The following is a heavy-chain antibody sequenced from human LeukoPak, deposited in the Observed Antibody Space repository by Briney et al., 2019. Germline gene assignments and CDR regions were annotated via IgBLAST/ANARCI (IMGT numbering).Heavy chain of an antibody. V-gene: IGHV4-4*02. CDR1: GGSISGSYW. CDR3: ARVQPMFISRPHFDS. D-gene: IGHD6-13*01. CDR2: IYHSGST. Sequence: SGTLSLTCGVSGGSISGSYWWSWVRQPPGKGLEWIGEIYHSGSTNYNPSLKSRVTISMDKSKNQFSLNLSSVTAADTAVYYCARVQPMFISRPHFDSWGQGTLVTVSS. J-gene: IGHJ4*02.